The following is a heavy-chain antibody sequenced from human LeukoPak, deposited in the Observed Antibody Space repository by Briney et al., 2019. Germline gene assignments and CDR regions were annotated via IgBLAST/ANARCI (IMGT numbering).Heavy chain of an antibody. J-gene: IGHJ6*02. V-gene: IGHV1-2*02. D-gene: IGHD3-22*01. CDR1: GYTFTGYY. CDR2: INPNSGGT. Sequence: ASVTVSCKASGYTFTGYYMHWVRQAPGQGLEWMGWINPNSGGTNYAQKFQGRVTMTRDTSISTAYMELSRLRSDDTAVYYCARDLDDSSGYEPYRLWGQGTTVTVSS. CDR3: ARDLDDSSGYEPYRL.